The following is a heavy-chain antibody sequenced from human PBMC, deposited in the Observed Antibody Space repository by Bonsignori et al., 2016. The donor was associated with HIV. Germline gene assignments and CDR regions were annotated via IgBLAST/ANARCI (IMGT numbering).Heavy chain of an antibody. CDR2: ITNTGTTI. V-gene: IGHV3-48*03. CDR3: ARGGSGWLYFDY. J-gene: IGHJ4*01. Sequence: EVQLVESGGGLVQPGGSLRLSCTASGFTFSDYEMNWVRQAPGKGLEWVAHITNTGTTIYYADSVKGRSTISRDNAKNSLFLQMSSLRVDDTAVYFCARGGSGWLYFDYWG. D-gene: IGHD6-19*01. CDR1: GFTFSDYE.